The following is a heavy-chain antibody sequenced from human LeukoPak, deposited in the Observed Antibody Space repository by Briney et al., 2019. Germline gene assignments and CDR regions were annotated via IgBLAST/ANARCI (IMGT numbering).Heavy chain of an antibody. CDR2: ISSSSSYI. D-gene: IGHD1-26*01. Sequence: KSGGSLRLSCAASGFTFSSYSMNWVRQAPGKGLEWVSSISSSSSYIYYADSVKGRFTISRDNAKNSLYLQMNSLRAEDTAVYYCARDPRLSGGPITWGQGTLVTVSS. J-gene: IGHJ4*02. CDR1: GFTFSSYS. CDR3: ARDPRLSGGPIT. V-gene: IGHV3-21*01.